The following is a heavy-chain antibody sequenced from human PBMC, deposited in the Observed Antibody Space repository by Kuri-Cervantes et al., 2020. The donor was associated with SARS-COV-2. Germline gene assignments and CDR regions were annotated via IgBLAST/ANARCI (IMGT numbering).Heavy chain of an antibody. CDR1: GFTFSSYS. V-gene: IGHV3-21*01. CDR3: ARDKEATYTGWFDP. D-gene: IGHD5-12*01. Sequence: GGSLRLSCAASGFTFSSYSMNWVRQAPGKGLEWVSSISSSSSYIYYADSVKGRFTISRDNAKNSLYLQMNSLRAEDTAVYYCARDKEATYTGWFDPWGQGTLVTVSS. CDR2: ISSSSSYI. J-gene: IGHJ5*02.